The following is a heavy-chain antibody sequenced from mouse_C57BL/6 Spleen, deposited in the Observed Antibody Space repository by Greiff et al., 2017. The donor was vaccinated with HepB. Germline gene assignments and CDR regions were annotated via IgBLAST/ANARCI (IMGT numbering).Heavy chain of an antibody. D-gene: IGHD2-1*01. CDR1: GFNIKDYY. J-gene: IGHJ4*01. CDR3: TTPPLLWYHYYAMDY. Sequence: EVKLQESGAELVRPGASVKLSCTASGFNIKDYYMHWVKQRPEQGLEWIGRIDPEDGDTEYAPKFQGKATMTADTSSNTAYLQLSSLTSEDTAVYYCTTPPLLWYHYYAMDYWGQGTSVTVSS. CDR2: IDPEDGDT. V-gene: IGHV14-1*01.